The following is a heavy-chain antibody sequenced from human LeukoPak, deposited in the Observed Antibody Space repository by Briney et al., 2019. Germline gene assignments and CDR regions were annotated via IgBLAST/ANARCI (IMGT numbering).Heavy chain of an antibody. D-gene: IGHD1-1*01. CDR1: GFTFSSYW. CDR2: IKQDESEK. Sequence: GSLRLSCAASGFTFSSYWMSWGRQAPGKGLEWVANIKQDESEKYYVDSLKGRFTISRDNAKNSLYLQMNSLRAEDTAVYYCARDKIEGPTKLDYWGQGILVTVSS. CDR3: ARDKIEGPTKLDY. J-gene: IGHJ4*02. V-gene: IGHV3-7*01.